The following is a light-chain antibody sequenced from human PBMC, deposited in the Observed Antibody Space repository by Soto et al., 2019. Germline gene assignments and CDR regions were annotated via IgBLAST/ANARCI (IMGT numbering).Light chain of an antibody. V-gene: IGLV2-11*01. CDR1: SSDVGYYNY. CDR3: CSYAGSYTFYV. Sequence: QSALTQPRSVSGSPGRSVTISCTGTSSDVGYYNYVSWYQQHPGTAPKLMIYDVSMRPSGVPDRFSGSKSGNTASLTISGLQAEDEADYYCCSYAGSYTFYVFGTGTKVTVL. J-gene: IGLJ1*01. CDR2: DVS.